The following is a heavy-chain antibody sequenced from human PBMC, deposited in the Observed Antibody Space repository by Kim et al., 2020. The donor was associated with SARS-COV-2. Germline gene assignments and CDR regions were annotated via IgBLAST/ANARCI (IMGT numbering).Heavy chain of an antibody. CDR3: ARPLVPAGEDYYYGMDV. CDR2: IIPILGIA. J-gene: IGHJ6*02. Sequence: SVKVSCKASGGTFSSYAISWVRQAPGQGLEWMGRIIPILGIANYAQKFQGRVTITADKSTSTAYMELSSLRSEDTAVYYCARPLVPAGEDYYYGMDVWGQGTTVTVSS. D-gene: IGHD2-2*01. V-gene: IGHV1-69*04. CDR1: GGTFSSYA.